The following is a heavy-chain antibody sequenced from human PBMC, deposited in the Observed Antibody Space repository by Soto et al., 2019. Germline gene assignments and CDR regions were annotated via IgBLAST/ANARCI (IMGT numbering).Heavy chain of an antibody. D-gene: IGHD6-6*01. J-gene: IGHJ6*02. Sequence: PSETLSLTCTVSGGSISSYYWSWIRQPPGKGLEWIGDIYHSGSTNYNPSLKSRVTISVDTSKNQFSLKLSSVTAADTAVYYCARGRRDSSSSGYYYYYGMDVWGQGTTVTVSS. CDR2: IYHSGST. CDR1: GGSISSYY. V-gene: IGHV4-59*12. CDR3: ARGRRDSSSSGYYYYYGMDV.